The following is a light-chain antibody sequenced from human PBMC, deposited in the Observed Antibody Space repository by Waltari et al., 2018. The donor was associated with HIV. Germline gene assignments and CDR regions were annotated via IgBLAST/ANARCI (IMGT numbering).Light chain of an antibody. CDR2: KDT. V-gene: IGLV3-25*03. CDR1: ALSKQY. Sequence: SYELTQPPSVSVSPGQTARITCSGDALSKQYVYWYQQRPGQAPVSVIFKDTERPSGIPDRFSGSSSGTKVTLTISGVQAEDEADFYCQSADTTGAVVFGGGTKLTVL. J-gene: IGLJ2*01. CDR3: QSADTTGAVV.